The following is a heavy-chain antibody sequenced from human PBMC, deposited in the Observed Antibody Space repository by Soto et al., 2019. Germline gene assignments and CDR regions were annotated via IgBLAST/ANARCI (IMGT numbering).Heavy chain of an antibody. CDR2: IYYSGST. D-gene: IGHD3-16*01. CDR3: ARVLGGRNRLDY. J-gene: IGHJ4*02. CDR1: GGSISSYY. Sequence: QVQLQESGPGLVKPSETLSLTCTVSGGSISSYYWSWIRQPPGKGLEWIGYIYYSGSTNYNPSLKSRVTISVDTSKNHFSLKLSAVTAADTAVYYCARVLGGRNRLDYWGQGTLVTVSS. V-gene: IGHV4-59*12.